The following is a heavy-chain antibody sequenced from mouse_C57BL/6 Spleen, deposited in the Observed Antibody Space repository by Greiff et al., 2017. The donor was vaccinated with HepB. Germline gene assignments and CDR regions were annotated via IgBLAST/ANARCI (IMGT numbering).Heavy chain of an antibody. V-gene: IGHV1-26*01. CDR3: ARFGGNYDWYFDV. D-gene: IGHD2-1*01. Sequence: VQLQQSGPELVKPGASVKISCKASGYTFTDYYMNWVKQSHGKSLEWIGDINPNNGGTSYNQKFKGKATLTVDKSSSTAYMELRSLTSEDSAVYYCARFGGNYDWYFDVWGTGTTVTVSS. CDR2: INPNNGGT. CDR1: GYTFTDYY. J-gene: IGHJ1*03.